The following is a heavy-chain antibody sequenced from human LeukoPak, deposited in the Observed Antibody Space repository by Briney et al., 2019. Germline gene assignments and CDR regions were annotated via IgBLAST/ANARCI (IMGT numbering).Heavy chain of an antibody. D-gene: IGHD4-17*01. CDR3: ARTTVTTPYYYYGMDV. Sequence: SETLSLTCAVSGGSISSGGYSWSWIRQPPGKGLEWIGYIYHSGSTYYNPSLKSRVTISVDRSKNQFSLKLSSVTAADTAVYYCARTTVTTPYYYYGMDVWGQGTTVTVSS. CDR1: GGSISSGGYS. CDR2: IYHSGST. J-gene: IGHJ6*02. V-gene: IGHV4-30-2*01.